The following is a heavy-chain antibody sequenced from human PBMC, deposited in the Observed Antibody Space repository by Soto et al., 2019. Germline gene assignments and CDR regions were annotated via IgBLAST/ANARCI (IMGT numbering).Heavy chain of an antibody. V-gene: IGHV1-58*01. D-gene: IGHD6-13*01. J-gene: IGHJ6*02. CDR1: GFTFTSSA. CDR3: AADQSPRYSSSWTSYYYYGMDV. Sequence: SVKVSCKASGFTFTSSAVQWVRQARGQRLEWIGWIVVGSGNTNYAQKFQERVTITRDMPTSTAYMELSSLRSEDTAVYYCAADQSPRYSSSWTSYYYYGMDVWGQGTTVTVSS. CDR2: IVVGSGNT.